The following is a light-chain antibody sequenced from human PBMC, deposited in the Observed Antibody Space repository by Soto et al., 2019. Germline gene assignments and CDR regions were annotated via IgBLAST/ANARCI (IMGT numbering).Light chain of an antibody. CDR2: WAS. J-gene: IGKJ2*01. CDR3: QQYESTPPT. CDR1: QSVLYSSNNKNY. V-gene: IGKV4-1*01. Sequence: DIVMTQSPDSLAVSLGERATINCKSSQSVLYSSNNKNYLAWYQQRPGQPPKLLIYWASTRESGVPDRFSGSWSGTDFTLTITSLQAEDVAVYYCQQYESTPPTSRQGTKLEIK.